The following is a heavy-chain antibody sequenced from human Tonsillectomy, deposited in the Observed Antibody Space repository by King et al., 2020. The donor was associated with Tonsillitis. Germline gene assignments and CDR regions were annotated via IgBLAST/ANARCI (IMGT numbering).Heavy chain of an antibody. CDR3: ARDQNYYDSSGYYRGGFDY. V-gene: IGHV4-59*12. CDR1: GGSISSYY. J-gene: IGHJ4*02. Sequence: QLQESGPGLVKPSETLSLTCTVSGGSISSYYLSWIRQPPGKGLEWIGYIYYSGSTNYNPSLKSRVTISVAKSKNQFSLKLSSVTAADTAVYYCARDQNYYDSSGYYRGGFDYWGQGTLVTVSS. D-gene: IGHD3-22*01. CDR2: IYYSGST.